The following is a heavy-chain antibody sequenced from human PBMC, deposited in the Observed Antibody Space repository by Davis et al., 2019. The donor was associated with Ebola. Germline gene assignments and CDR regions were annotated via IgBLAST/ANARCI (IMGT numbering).Heavy chain of an antibody. V-gene: IGHV3-23*01. CDR1: GFTFSSYA. Sequence: GESLKISCAASGFTFSSYAMSWVRQAPGKGLEWVSAISGSGGSTYYADSVKGRFTISRDNAKNSLYLQMNSLRAEDTAVYYCARAPSGSYDYWGQGTLVTVSS. D-gene: IGHD1-26*01. J-gene: IGHJ4*02. CDR2: ISGSGGST. CDR3: ARAPSGSYDY.